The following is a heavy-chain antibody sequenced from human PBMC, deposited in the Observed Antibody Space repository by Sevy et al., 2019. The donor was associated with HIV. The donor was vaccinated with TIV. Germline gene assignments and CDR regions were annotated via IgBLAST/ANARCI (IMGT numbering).Heavy chain of an antibody. CDR3: ARDSPGYGGYSY. Sequence: GGSLRLSCAASRFTFKTYWMSWVRQAPGKGLEWVGNIKEDGSAKYYADSVRGRFTISRDNAKNSLYLQMSSLRVEDTAWYYCARDSPGYGGYSYWGQGTLVTVSS. D-gene: IGHD3-16*01. CDR2: IKEDGSAK. J-gene: IGHJ4*01. V-gene: IGHV3-7*03. CDR1: RFTFKTYW.